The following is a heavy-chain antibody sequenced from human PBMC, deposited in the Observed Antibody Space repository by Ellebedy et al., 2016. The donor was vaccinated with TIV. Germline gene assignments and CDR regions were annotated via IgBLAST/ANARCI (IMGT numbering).Heavy chain of an antibody. D-gene: IGHD4-11*01. CDR1: KFTFSTYA. CDR2: ITYDGNQK. V-gene: IGHV3-30*04. J-gene: IGHJ5*02. Sequence: GGSLRLXXAASKFTFSTYAIHWVRQAPGKGLEWVAVITYDGNQKYYADSVKGRFTISRDNSKNTLYLQLNSLRVDDTAIYYCAKVARMTTVTSHLDLWGQGTLVTVSS. CDR3: AKVARMTTVTSHLDL.